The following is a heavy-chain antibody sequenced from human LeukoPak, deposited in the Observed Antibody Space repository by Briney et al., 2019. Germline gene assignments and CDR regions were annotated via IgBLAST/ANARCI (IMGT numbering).Heavy chain of an antibody. J-gene: IGHJ4*02. Sequence: GGCLRLSCVASGFTFSGHWMHWGRQVPGKGLRAVSRTTADARATAYADSMDGRFSISRDNAKNTLYLEMNSLTAEDTALYYCTRSGYYNGYDYWGQGTLVTVSS. V-gene: IGHV3-74*03. CDR3: TRSGYYNGYDY. D-gene: IGHD2/OR15-2a*01. CDR1: GFTFSGHW. CDR2: TTADARAT.